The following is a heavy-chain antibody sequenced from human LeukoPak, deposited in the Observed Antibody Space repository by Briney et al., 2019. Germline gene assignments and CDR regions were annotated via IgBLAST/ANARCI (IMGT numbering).Heavy chain of an antibody. J-gene: IGHJ4*02. CDR3: ARNLFDY. CDR2: IRQDGIEN. CDR1: GFTFSNYW. Sequence: PGGSLRLSCAASGFTFSNYWMKWVRQAPGKGLEWVANIRQDGIENYYVDSVKGRFTISRDNAKNILYLQMNSLRAEDTAVYYCARNLFDYWGQGTLVTVSS. V-gene: IGHV3-7*01.